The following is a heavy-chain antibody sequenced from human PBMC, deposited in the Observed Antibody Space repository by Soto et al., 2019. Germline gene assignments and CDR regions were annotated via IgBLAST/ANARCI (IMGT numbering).Heavy chain of an antibody. CDR2: ISSSSSTI. D-gene: IGHD6-13*01. V-gene: IGHV3-48*01. J-gene: IGHJ5*02. CDR3: ARHPERIAQIGWFDP. CDR1: GFTFNCFS. Sequence: EVQLVESGGGLVQPGGSLRLSCGASGFTFNCFSLNLVRQAPGEGPEGVSYISSSSSTIYYADSVKGRFTISRDNAKNSLYLQMNSLRAEDTAVYYCARHPERIAQIGWFDPWGQGTLVTVSS.